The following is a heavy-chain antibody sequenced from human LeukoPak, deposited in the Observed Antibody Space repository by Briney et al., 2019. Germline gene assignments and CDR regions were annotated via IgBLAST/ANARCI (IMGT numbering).Heavy chain of an antibody. Sequence: GGSLRLSCAASGFIVSNSYMSWVRQAPGKGLEWVSVIYSGGTTYYADSVKGRFTISRDNSKNTLYLQMNSLRAEDTAVYYCATARSDLIYVHWGQGTLVTVSS. CDR1: GFIVSNSY. V-gene: IGHV3-66*01. CDR2: IYSGGTT. CDR3: ATARSDLIYVH. D-gene: IGHD2-15*01. J-gene: IGHJ4*02.